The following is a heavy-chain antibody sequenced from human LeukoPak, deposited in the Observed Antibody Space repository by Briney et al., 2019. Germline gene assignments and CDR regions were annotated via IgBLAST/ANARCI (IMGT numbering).Heavy chain of an antibody. CDR1: GGSVSSSSYY. V-gene: IGHV4-39*02. Sequence: SETLSLTCTVSGGSVSSSSYYWGWIRQPPGKGLEWIGSLYYAGNTFLNPTLDSRVTITVDKSKNQFSLKLRSATAADTAVYYCARAARLRITLVRLIHAAFDMWGQGTMVTVSS. CDR2: LYYAGNT. J-gene: IGHJ3*02. CDR3: ARAARLRITLVRLIHAAFDM. D-gene: IGHD3-10*01.